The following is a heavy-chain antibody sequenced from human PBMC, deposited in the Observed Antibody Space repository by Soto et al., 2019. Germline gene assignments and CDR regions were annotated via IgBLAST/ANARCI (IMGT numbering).Heavy chain of an antibody. Sequence: EGSLRLSCAASGFTFSSYAMSWVRQAPGKGLEWVSAISGSGGSTYYADSVKGRFTISRDNSKNTLYLQVNNLRNDDTAVYYCTRGLLTDYFDYWGQGALVTVSS. V-gene: IGHV3-23*01. CDR2: ISGSGGST. CDR1: GFTFSSYA. CDR3: TRGLLTDYFDY. J-gene: IGHJ4*02.